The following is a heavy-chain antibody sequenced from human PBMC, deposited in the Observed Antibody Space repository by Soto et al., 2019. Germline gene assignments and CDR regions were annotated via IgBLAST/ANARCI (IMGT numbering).Heavy chain of an antibody. CDR3: ARGSNDCSGASCYSDWFDP. CDR1: GYTFTSSD. J-gene: IGHJ5*02. CDR2: MNPNTGNT. V-gene: IGHV1-8*01. Sequence: QVQLVQSGAEVKKPGASVRVSCKASGYTFTSSDVYWVRQATGQGLELMGWMNPNTGNTGYAHKFQGRVTMTRNNSISTAYMELSSLRSEDTAVYYCARGSNDCSGASCYSDWFDPWGQGTPGAVSS. D-gene: IGHD2-15*01.